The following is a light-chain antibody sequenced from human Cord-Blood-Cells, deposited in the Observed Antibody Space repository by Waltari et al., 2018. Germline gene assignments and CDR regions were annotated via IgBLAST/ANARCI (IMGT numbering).Light chain of an antibody. V-gene: IGLV2-11*01. CDR3: CSYAGSYTWV. Sequence: QSALTQPRSVSGSPGQSVTISCTGTSSDVGGYNYVSWYQQHPGKAHKLMIYDVSKLPSGVPDRFSGSKSCNTASLTISGLQAEDEADYYCCSYAGSYTWVFGGGTKLTVL. J-gene: IGLJ3*02. CDR1: SSDVGGYNY. CDR2: DVS.